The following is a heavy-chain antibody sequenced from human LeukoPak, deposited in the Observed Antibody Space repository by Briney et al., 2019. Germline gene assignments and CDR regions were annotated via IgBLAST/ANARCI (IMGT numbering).Heavy chain of an antibody. CDR1: GYTFTSYY. Sequence: ASVKVSCKASGYTFTSYYMHWVRQAPGQGLEWMGIINPSGGSTSYAQKFQGRVTMTRDMSTSTVYMELSSLRSEDTAVYYCARDYGPAAIFDYWGQGTLVTVSS. J-gene: IGHJ4*02. D-gene: IGHD2-2*01. CDR3: ARDYGPAAIFDY. CDR2: INPSGGST. V-gene: IGHV1-46*01.